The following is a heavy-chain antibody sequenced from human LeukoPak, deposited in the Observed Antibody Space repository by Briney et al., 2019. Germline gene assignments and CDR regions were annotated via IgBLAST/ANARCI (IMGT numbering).Heavy chain of an antibody. CDR1: GFTFSSYW. D-gene: IGHD3-10*01. Sequence: GGSLRLSCAASGFTFSSYWMHWVRQAPVKGLVWVSRINSDGSSTSYADSVKGRFTISRDNAKNSLYLQMNSLRAEDTAVYYCARDIITMVRGVSRADAFDIWGQGTMVTVSS. V-gene: IGHV3-74*01. J-gene: IGHJ3*02. CDR3: ARDIITMVRGVSRADAFDI. CDR2: INSDGSST.